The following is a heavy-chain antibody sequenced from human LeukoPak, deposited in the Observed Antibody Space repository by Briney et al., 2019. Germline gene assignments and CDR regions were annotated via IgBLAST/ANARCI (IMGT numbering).Heavy chain of an antibody. CDR2: INHSGST. CDR3: ARRWQLVLFIRHWFDP. V-gene: IGHV4-34*01. D-gene: IGHD6-13*01. Sequence: SETLSLTCAVYGGSFSGYYWSWIRQPPGKGLEWIGEINHSGSTNYNPSLKSRVTISVDTSKNQFSLKLSSVTAADTAVYYCARRWQLVLFIRHWFDPWGQGTLVTVSS. CDR1: GGSFSGYY. J-gene: IGHJ5*02.